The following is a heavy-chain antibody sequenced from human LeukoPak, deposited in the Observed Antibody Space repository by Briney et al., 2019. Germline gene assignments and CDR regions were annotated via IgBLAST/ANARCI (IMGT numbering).Heavy chain of an antibody. CDR1: GFTFSSYA. Sequence: GGSLRLSCAASGFTFSSYAMSWVRQAPGKGLEWVANIKRDGSDNYYVGSVEGRFTISRDNAKNSLYLQMSSLRAEDTAIYYCARALYNRGWYPDFFDSWGQGTLVTVSA. V-gene: IGHV3-7*01. D-gene: IGHD6-19*01. CDR2: IKRDGSDN. CDR3: ARALYNRGWYPDFFDS. J-gene: IGHJ4*02.